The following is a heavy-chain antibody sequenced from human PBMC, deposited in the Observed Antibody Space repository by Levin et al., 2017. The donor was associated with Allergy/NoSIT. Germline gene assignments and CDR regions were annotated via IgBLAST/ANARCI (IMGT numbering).Heavy chain of an antibody. Sequence: SQTLSLTCTVSGGSISSYYWSWIRQPPGKGLEWIGYIYYSGSTNYNPSLKSRVTISVDTSKNQFSLKLSSVTAADTAVYYCARDHNDAFDIWGQGTMVTVSS. CDR1: GGSISSYY. J-gene: IGHJ3*02. CDR2: IYYSGST. V-gene: IGHV4-59*01. CDR3: ARDHNDAFDI.